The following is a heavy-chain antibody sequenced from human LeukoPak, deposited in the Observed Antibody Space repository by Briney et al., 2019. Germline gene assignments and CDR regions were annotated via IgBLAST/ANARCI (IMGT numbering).Heavy chain of an antibody. CDR1: GYSFTSYW. CDR2: IHPTDSDT. CDR3: ARLKDGGWYYGVDY. V-gene: IGHV5-51*01. J-gene: IGHJ4*02. D-gene: IGHD3-3*01. Sequence: GESLKISCKGSGYSFTSYWIAGVRQMPGKGLEWMGIIHPTDSDTRYSPSFQGQVTMSVDKSISTAYLQWSSLKASDTAMYYCARLKDGGWYYGVDYWGQGTQVTVSS.